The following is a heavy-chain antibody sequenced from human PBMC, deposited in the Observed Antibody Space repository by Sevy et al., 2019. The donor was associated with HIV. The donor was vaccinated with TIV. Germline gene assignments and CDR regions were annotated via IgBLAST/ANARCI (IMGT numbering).Heavy chain of an antibody. J-gene: IGHJ4*02. CDR1: GYTFTGYY. CDR3: ARADGYNLGAHY. V-gene: IGHV1-2*02. D-gene: IGHD5-12*01. Sequence: ASVKVSCKASGYTFTGYYMHWVRQAPGQGLEWMGWINADIIGTNYAQKFQGRVTMTWDTSISTAYMEVSRLRSDDTAVYYCARADGYNLGAHYWGQGTLVTVSS. CDR2: INADIIGT.